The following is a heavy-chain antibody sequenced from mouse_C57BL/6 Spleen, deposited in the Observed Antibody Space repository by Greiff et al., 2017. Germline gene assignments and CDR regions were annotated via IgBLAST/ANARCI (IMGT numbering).Heavy chain of an antibody. J-gene: IGHJ1*03. Sequence: EVQRVESGGGLVKPGGSLKLSCAASGFTFSDYGMHWVRQAPEKGLEWVAYISSGSSTIYYADTVKGRFTISRDNAKNTLFLQMTSLRSEDTAMYYCARGYDGYSYWYFDVWGTGTTVTVSS. D-gene: IGHD2-3*01. CDR1: GFTFSDYG. V-gene: IGHV5-17*01. CDR3: ARGYDGYSYWYFDV. CDR2: ISSGSSTI.